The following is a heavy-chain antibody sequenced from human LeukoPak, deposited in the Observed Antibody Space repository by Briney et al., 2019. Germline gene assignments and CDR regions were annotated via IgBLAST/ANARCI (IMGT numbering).Heavy chain of an antibody. CDR1: GFTFSHYA. V-gene: IGHV3-33*06. Sequence: TGGSLRLSCAASGFTFSHYAFHWVRQAPGKGLEWVAVIWSDATNQFYANSVKGRFPLSRDYSQKTVYLEMDSLTIEDTAIYYCAKDAQRGFDYSNSLEYWGPGTLVSVSS. CDR2: IWSDATNQ. J-gene: IGHJ4*02. CDR3: AKDAQRGFDYSNSLEY. D-gene: IGHD4-11*01.